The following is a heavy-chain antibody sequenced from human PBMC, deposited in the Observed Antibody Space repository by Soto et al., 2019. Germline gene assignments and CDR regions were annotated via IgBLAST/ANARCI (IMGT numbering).Heavy chain of an antibody. CDR3: VKDLEGQNGVY. Sequence: QVELVESGGGVVQPGRSLRLSCAAAGFTFSSYGMHWVRQAPGKGLEWVAVISHDGSIQYYADSVKGRFTISRDNSKNTLYLEMNSLRAEDTAVYYCVKDLEGQNGVYWGQGTLVTVSS. V-gene: IGHV3-30*18. D-gene: IGHD2-8*01. CDR1: GFTFSSYG. J-gene: IGHJ4*02. CDR2: ISHDGSIQ.